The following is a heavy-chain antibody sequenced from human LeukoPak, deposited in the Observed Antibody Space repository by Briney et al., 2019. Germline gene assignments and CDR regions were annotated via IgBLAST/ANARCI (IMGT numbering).Heavy chain of an antibody. CDR2: YDPADGET. D-gene: IGHD3-22*01. V-gene: IGHV1-24*01. CDR3: ATQLSSGWPLRHLPLDY. CDR1: GYTLTELS. Sequence: ASVKVSCKVSGYTLTELSMHWVRQAPGKGLEWMGGYDPADGETIYAQKFQGRVTMTEDTSTDTAYMELSSLRSEDTAVYYCATQLSSGWPLRHLPLDYWGQGTLVTVSS. J-gene: IGHJ4*02.